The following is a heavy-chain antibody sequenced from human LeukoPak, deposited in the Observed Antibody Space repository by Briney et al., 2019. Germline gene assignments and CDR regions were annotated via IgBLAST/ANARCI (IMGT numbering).Heavy chain of an antibody. Sequence: GGSLRLSCAASGFTFSDYWMNWVRQAPGKGLEWVAGIKEDGSEEYYVDSVKGRFTISRDNAKNSLYLQMNSLRAEDTGVYYCAKRSAESSGYFDYWGQGTLVTVSS. CDR1: GFTFSDYW. V-gene: IGHV3-7*03. CDR3: AKRSAESSGYFDY. D-gene: IGHD6-19*01. CDR2: IKEDGSEE. J-gene: IGHJ4*02.